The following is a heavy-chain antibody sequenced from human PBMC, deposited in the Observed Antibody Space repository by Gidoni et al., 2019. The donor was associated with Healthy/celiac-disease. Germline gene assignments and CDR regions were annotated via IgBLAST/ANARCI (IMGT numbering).Heavy chain of an antibody. CDR1: GFTFSSYG. V-gene: IGHV3-30*18. CDR3: AKESLNSGYDHAFRYYYMDV. D-gene: IGHD5-12*01. J-gene: IGHJ6*03. Sequence: QVQLVESGGGVVQPGRSLRLSCAASGFTFSSYGMPWVRQAPGKGLEWVAVISYDGSNKYYADSVKGRFTISRDNSKNTLYLQMNSLRAEDTAVYYCAKESLNSGYDHAFRYYYMDVWGKGTTVTVSS. CDR2: ISYDGSNK.